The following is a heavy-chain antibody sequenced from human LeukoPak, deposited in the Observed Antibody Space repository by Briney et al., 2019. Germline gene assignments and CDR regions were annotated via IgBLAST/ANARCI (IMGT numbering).Heavy chain of an antibody. CDR1: GGSISSYY. Sequence: TSETLSLTCTVSGGSISSYYWSWIRQPPGKGLEWIGDIYYSGSTNYNPSLKSRVTISVDTSKNQFSLKLSSVTAADTAVYYCASTGDDFWSGYRSYYFDYWGEGTLVTVSS. CDR3: ASTGDDFWSGYRSYYFDY. V-gene: IGHV4-59*01. J-gene: IGHJ4*02. D-gene: IGHD3-3*01. CDR2: IYYSGST.